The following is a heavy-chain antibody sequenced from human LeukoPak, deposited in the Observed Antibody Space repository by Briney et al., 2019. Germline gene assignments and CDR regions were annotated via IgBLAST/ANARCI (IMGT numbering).Heavy chain of an antibody. CDR1: GYTLTELS. CDR2: FDPGDGEI. D-gene: IGHD1-1*01. J-gene: IGHJ4*02. V-gene: IGHV1-24*01. CDR3: TAGNWYNLFDY. Sequence: ASVKVSCKVSGYTLTELSMHWVRQAPGKGLEWMGGFDPGDGEIIYAQKFQGRVTMTEDTSTDTAYMELRSLRSEDTAVYYCTAGNWYNLFDYWGQGTLVTSSS.